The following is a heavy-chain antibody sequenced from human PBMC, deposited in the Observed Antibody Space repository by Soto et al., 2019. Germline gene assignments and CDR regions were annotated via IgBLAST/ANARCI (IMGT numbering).Heavy chain of an antibody. V-gene: IGHV1-18*01. Sequence: QVQLVQSGAEVKKPGASVKVSCKASGYTFTSYGISWVRQAPGQGLEWMGRISAYNGNTNYAQKLQGRGTMTTATGPSTAYMELRRLRSDGTAVYYCARVVGALGHWFDPWGQGTLVTVSS. D-gene: IGHD2-15*01. J-gene: IGHJ5*02. CDR2: ISAYNGNT. CDR3: ARVVGALGHWFDP. CDR1: GYTFTSYG.